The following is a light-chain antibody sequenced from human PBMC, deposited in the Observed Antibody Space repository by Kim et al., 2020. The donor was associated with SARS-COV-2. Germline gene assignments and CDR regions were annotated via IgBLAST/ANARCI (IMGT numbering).Light chain of an antibody. CDR3: AAWDDSLSGWV. J-gene: IGLJ3*02. CDR1: SSNIGSNY. V-gene: IGLV1-47*01. Sequence: ELTQPPSASGTPGQRVTISCSGSSSNIGSNYVYWYQQLPGTAPKLLIYMNNQRPSGVPDRFSGSTSGTSASLAISGLRSEDEADYYCAAWDDSLSGWVFGGGTQLTVL. CDR2: MNN.